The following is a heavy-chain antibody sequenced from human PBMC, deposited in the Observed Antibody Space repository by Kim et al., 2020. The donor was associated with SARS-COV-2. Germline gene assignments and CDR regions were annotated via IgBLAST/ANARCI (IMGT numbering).Heavy chain of an antibody. J-gene: IGHJ4*02. V-gene: IGHV5-51*01. CDR3: ARQSGGSGYSGYFDY. D-gene: IGHD3-22*01. CDR1: GYSFSTYW. Sequence: GESLKISCEGSGYSFSTYWIGWLRQMPGKGLEWMGIIYPGDSDTKYSPSFKGQVTISVDKSISTAYLQWSSLKASDTAMYYCARQSGGSGYSGYFDYWGQGTLVSVSS. CDR2: IYPGDSDT.